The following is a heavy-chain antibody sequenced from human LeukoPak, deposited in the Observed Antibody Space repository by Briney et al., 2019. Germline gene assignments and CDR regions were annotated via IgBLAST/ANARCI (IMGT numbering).Heavy chain of an antibody. J-gene: IGHJ4*02. CDR2: MYTTGST. CDR3: ARGQTVGATALDY. CDR1: GGSISNWY. D-gene: IGHD1-26*01. Sequence: PSETLSLTCTVSGGSISNWYWNWIRQPAGKGLEWIGRMYTTGSTTYSPSLKSRVTMSLDTSTNQFSLRLSSVTAADTAVYYCARGQTVGATALDYWGQGILVTVSS. V-gene: IGHV4-4*07.